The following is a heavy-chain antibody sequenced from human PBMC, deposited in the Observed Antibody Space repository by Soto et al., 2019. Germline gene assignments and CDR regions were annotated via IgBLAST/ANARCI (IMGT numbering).Heavy chain of an antibody. Sequence: PVGSLRLSCAASGFTFSDYYMSWIRQAPGKGLEWVSYISSSSSYTNYADSVKGRFTISRDNAKNSLYLQMNSLRAEDTAVYYCARASGDFWSGYYTDYYYGMDVWGQGTTVTVSS. J-gene: IGHJ6*02. CDR3: ARASGDFWSGYYTDYYYGMDV. V-gene: IGHV3-11*06. CDR1: GFTFSDYY. D-gene: IGHD3-3*01. CDR2: ISSSSSYT.